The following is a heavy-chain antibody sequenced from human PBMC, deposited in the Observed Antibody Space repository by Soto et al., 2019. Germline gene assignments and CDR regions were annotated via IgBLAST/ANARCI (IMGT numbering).Heavy chain of an antibody. Sequence: PGGSLRLSCAASGFSFSTYGMHWVRQAPGKGLVWVSRVNPDGTITTYADSVKGRFTISRDNAKNTLYLQMNSLGVEDTALYYCSYDTFGDKDVWAKGPRSPSP. CDR2: VNPDGTIT. D-gene: IGHD3-9*01. V-gene: IGHV3-74*01. CDR3: SYDTFGDKDV. CDR1: GFSFSTYG. J-gene: IGHJ6*02.